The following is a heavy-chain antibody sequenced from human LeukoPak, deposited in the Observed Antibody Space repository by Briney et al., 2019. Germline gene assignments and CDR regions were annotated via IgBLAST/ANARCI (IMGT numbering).Heavy chain of an antibody. CDR1: GFTFSSYA. CDR3: AKSLIHYYGSGSYYIPLDY. V-gene: IGHV3-23*01. Sequence: GGSLRLSCAASGFTFSSYAMSWVRQAPGKGLEWVSVISGSGGSTYYADSVKGRFTFSRDNSKNTLYLQMNSLRAEDTAVYYCAKSLIHYYGSGSYYIPLDYWGQGTLVTVSS. J-gene: IGHJ4*02. D-gene: IGHD3-10*01. CDR2: ISGSGGST.